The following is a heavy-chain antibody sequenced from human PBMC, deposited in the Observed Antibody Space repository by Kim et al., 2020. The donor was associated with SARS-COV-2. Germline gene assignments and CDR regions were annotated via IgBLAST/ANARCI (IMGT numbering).Heavy chain of an antibody. J-gene: IGHJ4*02. V-gene: IGHV3-23*03. D-gene: IGHD3-10*01. Sequence: DSVKGRCTGTRDNSNNTLYLQLNSLGDEDTAVDYCAKGKGSYIIPNLDYWGQGTLVTVSS. CDR3: AKGKGSYIIPNLDY.